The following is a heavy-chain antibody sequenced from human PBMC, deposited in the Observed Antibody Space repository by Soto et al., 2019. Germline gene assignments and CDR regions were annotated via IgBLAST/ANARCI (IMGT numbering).Heavy chain of an antibody. J-gene: IGHJ4*02. CDR1: GGSITTGGHY. V-gene: IGHV4-31*03. CDR3: ARAPVLLWFGETNDGFDY. D-gene: IGHD3-10*01. Sequence: SETLSLTCTVSGGSITTGGHYWSWIRQQPGKGLEWIGYIHYSGSTYYKPSLKSRVIILIDTSKKQFSLKLSSVTAADTAVYYCARAPVLLWFGETNDGFDYWGQGTLVTVSS. CDR2: IHYSGST.